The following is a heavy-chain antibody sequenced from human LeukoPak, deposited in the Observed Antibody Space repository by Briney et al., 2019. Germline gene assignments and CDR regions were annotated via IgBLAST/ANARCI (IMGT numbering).Heavy chain of an antibody. V-gene: IGHV1-46*01. J-gene: IGHJ6*02. CDR3: AREIGMGAFDYYYYGMDV. D-gene: IGHD3-16*01. CDR2: INPSGGGT. CDR1: GYSLTTYY. Sequence: ASVKVSCKASGYSLTTYYTHWVRQAPGQGLEWMAIINPSGGGTKYAQKFQGRVTMTRDTSTSTVYMELSSLRSEDTAVYYCAREIGMGAFDYYYYGMDVWGQGTTVTVSS.